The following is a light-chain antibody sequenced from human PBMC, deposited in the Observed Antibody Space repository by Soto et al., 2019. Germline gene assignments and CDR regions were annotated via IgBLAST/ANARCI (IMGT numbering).Light chain of an antibody. CDR2: KAS. CDR1: QGISSY. J-gene: IGKJ4*01. Sequence: TQSPSFLSASVGDRVTITCRASQGISSYLAWYQQKPGKAPKLLIYKASGLESGVPSRFSGSGSGTDFTLTISSLQPDDFATYYCQQYNSYSPLTFGGGTKVDI. V-gene: IGKV1-5*03. CDR3: QQYNSYSPLT.